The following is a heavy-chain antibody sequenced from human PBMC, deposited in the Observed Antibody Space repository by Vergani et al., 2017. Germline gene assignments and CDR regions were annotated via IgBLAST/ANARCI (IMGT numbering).Heavy chain of an antibody. J-gene: IGHJ4*02. Sequence: QVQLVESAGGVVQPGGSLRLSSAAAGFTISNFGMHWIRQAPGKGLEWLAFIGKDGINTRYRDAVKGRFTVSSDNSKNILYLQMDSLRSEDTALYYCAKYLRDSTDGLPDSWGPGTLVIVSS. CDR3: AKYLRDSTDGLPDS. V-gene: IGHV3-30*02. CDR1: GFTISNFG. D-gene: IGHD2-21*02. CDR2: IGKDGINT.